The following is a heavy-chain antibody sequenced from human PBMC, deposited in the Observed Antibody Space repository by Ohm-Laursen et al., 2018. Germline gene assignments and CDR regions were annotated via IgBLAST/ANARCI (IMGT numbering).Heavy chain of an antibody. J-gene: IGHJ4*02. Sequence: GSSVKVSCKASGDTFTSYYMHWVRQAPGQGLEWMGIINPSGGSTIYAQKFQGRVTMTRDTSTSTVYMELSSLRSEDTAVYYCARGPDSGWYHDYWGQGTLVTVSS. D-gene: IGHD6-19*01. CDR3: ARGPDSGWYHDY. CDR2: INPSGGST. CDR1: GDTFTSYY. V-gene: IGHV1-46*01.